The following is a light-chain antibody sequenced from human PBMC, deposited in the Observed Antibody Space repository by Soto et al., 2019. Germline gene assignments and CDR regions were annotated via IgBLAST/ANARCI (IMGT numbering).Light chain of an antibody. J-gene: IGLJ2*01. CDR3: SSYAGCNNLL. CDR2: EVS. CDR1: SGDVGAYDY. V-gene: IGLV2-8*01. Sequence: QSALTQPPSASGSPGQSVTISCTGTSGDVGAYDYVSWYQHPPGKAPRLVIYEVSKRPSGVPDRFSGSKSGNTASLTVSGLQAEDEAYSFCSSYAGCNNLLFGGGTKLTVL.